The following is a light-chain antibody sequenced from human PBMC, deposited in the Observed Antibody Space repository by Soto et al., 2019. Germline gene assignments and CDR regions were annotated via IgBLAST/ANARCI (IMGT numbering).Light chain of an antibody. CDR2: EVS. CDR1: SSDIGSYNY. J-gene: IGLJ1*01. V-gene: IGLV2-14*01. CDR3: SSHTTYSTRV. Sequence: QSVLTQPASVSGSPGQSIAISCTGTSSDIGSYNYVSWYQQHPGKAPKLMIHEVSNRPSGVSGRFSGSKSGNTASLTTSGLQADDEADYYCSSHTTYSTRVFGTGTKVTVL.